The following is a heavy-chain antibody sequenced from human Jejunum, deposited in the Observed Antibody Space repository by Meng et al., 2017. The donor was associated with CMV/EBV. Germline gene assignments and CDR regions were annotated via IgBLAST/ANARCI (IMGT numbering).Heavy chain of an antibody. CDR1: GFTVSTHY. D-gene: IGHD2-2*02. CDR2: IYTDGST. V-gene: IGHV3-66*02. J-gene: IGHJ5*02. Sequence: AASGFTVSTHYMSWVRQAPGKGLGWVSVIYTDGSTYYADSVKGRFTISRDNSKNTLYLQMNSLRAEDTAVYYCARGLYQPVWFDPWGQGTLVTVSS. CDR3: ARGLYQPVWFDP.